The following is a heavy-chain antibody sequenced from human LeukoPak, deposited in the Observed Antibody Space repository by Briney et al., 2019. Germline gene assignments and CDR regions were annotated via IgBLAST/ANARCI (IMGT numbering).Heavy chain of an antibody. V-gene: IGHV3-53*01. J-gene: IGHJ6*02. D-gene: IGHD6-13*01. CDR1: GFTFSNNY. Sequence: GGSLRLSCAASGFTFSNNYMIWVRQAPGKGLEWVSLIYSGGSTYYSDSVRGRFATSRDNSKNTLYLQMSSLRAEDTAVYYCAGHSEMDVWGQGITVTVSS. CDR2: IYSGGST. CDR3: AGHSEMDV.